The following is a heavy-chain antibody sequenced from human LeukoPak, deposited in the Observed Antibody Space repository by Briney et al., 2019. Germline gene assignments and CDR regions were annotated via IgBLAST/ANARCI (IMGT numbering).Heavy chain of an antibody. J-gene: IGHJ4*02. CDR1: GDSISNDDYY. Sequence: SQTLSLTCTVSGDSISNDDYYWSWIRQPPGKGLEWIGYIYYSGSTYYNPSLKSRVTISVDTSKNQFSLKLSSVTAADTAVYYCARDPTYYYDSSGPFDYWGQGTLVTVSS. CDR3: ARDPTYYYDSSGPFDY. V-gene: IGHV4-30-4*08. CDR2: IYYSGST. D-gene: IGHD3-22*01.